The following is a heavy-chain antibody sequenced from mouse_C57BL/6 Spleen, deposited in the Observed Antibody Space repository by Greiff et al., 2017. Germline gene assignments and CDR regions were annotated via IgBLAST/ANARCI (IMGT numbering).Heavy chain of an antibody. Sequence: EVKLMESGPGLVKPSQSLSLTCSVTGYSITSGYYWNWIRQFPGNKLEWMGYISYDGSNNYNPSLKNRISITRDTSKNQFFLKLNSVTTEDTATYYCSSYSNWFAYWGQGTLVTVSA. V-gene: IGHV3-6*01. CDR3: SSYSNWFAY. CDR1: GYSITSGYY. D-gene: IGHD2-5*01. J-gene: IGHJ3*01. CDR2: ISYDGSN.